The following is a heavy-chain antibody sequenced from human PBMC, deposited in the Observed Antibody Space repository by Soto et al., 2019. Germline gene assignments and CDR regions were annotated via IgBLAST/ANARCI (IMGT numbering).Heavy chain of an antibody. CDR1: GGTFSSYA. V-gene: IGHV1-69*01. D-gene: IGHD3-10*01. Sequence: QVQLVQSGAEVKKPGSSVKVSCKASGGTFSSYAISWVRQAPGQGLEWMGGIIPIFGTANYAQKFQGRVTITADECSSTAYMALSSLRSEDTAVYYCAGPYGSGSRKLMGVWGQGTTVTVSS. CDR2: IIPIFGTA. CDR3: AGPYGSGSRKLMGV. J-gene: IGHJ6*02.